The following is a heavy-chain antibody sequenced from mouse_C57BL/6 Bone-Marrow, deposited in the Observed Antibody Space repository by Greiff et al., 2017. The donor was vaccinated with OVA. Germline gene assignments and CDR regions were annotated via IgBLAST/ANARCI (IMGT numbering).Heavy chain of an antibody. J-gene: IGHJ4*01. V-gene: IGHV5-17*01. CDR2: ISSGSSTI. CDR3: AGDYDDYYAMDD. D-gene: IGHD2-4*01. Sequence: EVQLVESGGGLVKPGGSLKLSCAASGFTFSDYGMHWVRQAPEKGLEWVAYISSGSSTIYYADTVKGRFTISRDKAKNTLFLQMTSLRSEDTAMYYCAGDYDDYYAMDDWGQGTSVTVSS. CDR1: GFTFSDYG.